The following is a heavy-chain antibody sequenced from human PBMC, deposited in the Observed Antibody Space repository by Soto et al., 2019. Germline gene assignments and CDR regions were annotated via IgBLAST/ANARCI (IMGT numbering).Heavy chain of an antibody. CDR1: GGSISSSSYY. CDR2: IYYSGST. Sequence: ETLSLTCTVSGGSISSSSYYWGWIRQPPGKGLEWIGSIYYSGSTYYNPSLKSRVTISVDTSKNQFSLKLSSVTAADTAVYYCASSEHIMGSHRPRPFDYWGQGTLVTVSS. D-gene: IGHD3-16*02. CDR3: ASSEHIMGSHRPRPFDY. J-gene: IGHJ4*02. V-gene: IGHV4-39*01.